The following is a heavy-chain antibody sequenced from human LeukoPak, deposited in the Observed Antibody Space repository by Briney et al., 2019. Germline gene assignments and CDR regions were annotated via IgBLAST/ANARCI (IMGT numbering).Heavy chain of an antibody. Sequence: GGSLRLSCAASGFTFSSYAMSWVRQAPGKGLEWVSHISNSGRTKHYADSVKGRFTISRDNTKNSLFLQMNSLRVEDTAIYYCARAYVVGATFDCWGQGTLVTVSS. V-gene: IGHV3-48*04. CDR3: ARAYVVGATFDC. CDR1: GFTFSSYA. CDR2: ISNSGRTK. D-gene: IGHD1-26*01. J-gene: IGHJ4*02.